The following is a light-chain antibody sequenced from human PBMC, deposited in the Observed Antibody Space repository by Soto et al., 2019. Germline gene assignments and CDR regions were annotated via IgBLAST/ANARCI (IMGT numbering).Light chain of an antibody. V-gene: IGKV1-27*01. CDR3: QKYNCAPLT. CDR2: AAS. Sequence: DIQMTQSPSSLSASVGDRVTITCRASQDISNSLVWYQQKPGKVPTVLIYAASIWQSGVPARFSGSGSGTDFTLTISSLQPEDVANYYCQKYNCAPLTFGGGTKVEI. CDR1: QDISNS. J-gene: IGKJ4*01.